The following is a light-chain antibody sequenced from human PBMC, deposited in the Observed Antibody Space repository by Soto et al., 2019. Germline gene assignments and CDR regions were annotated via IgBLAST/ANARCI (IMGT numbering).Light chain of an antibody. CDR1: QDIGRF. J-gene: IGKJ5*01. V-gene: IGKV1-8*01. CDR3: QHYHSYPIT. CDR2: GAS. Sequence: AIRMTQSPSSLSASTGDTVAITCRASQDIGRFLAWYQQKPGKAPRVLIYGASTLEGGVPSRFSGSGSGTDFTLTISYLQSEDFATYYCQHYHSYPITFGQGTRLEIK.